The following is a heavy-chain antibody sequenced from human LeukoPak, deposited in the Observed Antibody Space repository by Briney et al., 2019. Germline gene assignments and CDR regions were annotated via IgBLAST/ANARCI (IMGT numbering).Heavy chain of an antibody. CDR2: IGYDGTNE. J-gene: IGHJ4*02. CDR1: GFTFSSYR. V-gene: IGHV3-33*01. Sequence: PGRSLRLSCAASGFTFSSYRVHWVRQAPGKGLEWVALIGYDGTNEYYADSVKGRFTISRDNSKNRLYLQMKSLRAEDTAVYYCARDFYSSLTSCYAPSFDSWGQGTLVTVSS. D-gene: IGHD2-2*01. CDR3: ARDFYSSLTSCYAPSFDS.